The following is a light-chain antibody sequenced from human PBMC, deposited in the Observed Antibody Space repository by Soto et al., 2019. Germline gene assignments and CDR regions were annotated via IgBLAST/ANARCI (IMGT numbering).Light chain of an antibody. J-gene: IGKJ1*01. CDR2: DAS. CDR1: QSVSSSY. Sequence: EIVLTQSPGTLSLSPGERATLYCRASQSVSSSYLAWYQQKPGQPPRLLIYDASNRATGIPARFSGSGSGTDFTLTISSLEPEDFAVYYCQQRFNWPRTFGQGTKVDIK. CDR3: QQRFNWPRT. V-gene: IGKV3D-20*02.